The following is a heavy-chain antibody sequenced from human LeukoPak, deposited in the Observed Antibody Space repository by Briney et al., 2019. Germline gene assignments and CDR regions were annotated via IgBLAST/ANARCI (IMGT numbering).Heavy chain of an antibody. V-gene: IGHV4-59*01. CDR1: GASITTYY. D-gene: IGHD1-26*01. J-gene: IGHJ4*02. Sequence: SETLSLTCTVSGASITTYYWSWIRQPPGKGLEYIGQIHSSGSANYNPSLKSRVAMSLDASKNQFSLTIRSVTAADTAIYYCARDILDVGATNYFDYWGQGSLLTVSS. CDR2: IHSSGSA. CDR3: ARDILDVGATNYFDY.